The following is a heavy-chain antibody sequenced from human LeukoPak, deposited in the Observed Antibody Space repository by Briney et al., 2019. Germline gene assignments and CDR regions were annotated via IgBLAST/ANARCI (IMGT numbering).Heavy chain of an antibody. CDR3: ARVRYYDFWSGYYPKGHFDY. CDR2: ISSSGSAI. Sequence: MSGGSLRLSCAASGFTFSDFYVSWIRQAPGKGLEWVSYISSSGSAIYYADSVKGRFTISRDNAKNSLYLQMNSLRAEDTAVYYCARVRYYDFWSGYYPKGHFDYWGQGTLVTVSS. CDR1: GFTFSDFY. D-gene: IGHD3-3*01. J-gene: IGHJ4*02. V-gene: IGHV3-11*04.